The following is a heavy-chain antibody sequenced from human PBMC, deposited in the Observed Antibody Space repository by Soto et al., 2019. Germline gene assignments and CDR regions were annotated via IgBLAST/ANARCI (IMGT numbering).Heavy chain of an antibody. CDR3: TRDLGCGGDCYSNYFDY. V-gene: IGHV3-49*03. J-gene: IGHJ4*02. CDR2: IKSKGYGGTT. D-gene: IGHD2-21*02. Sequence: GGSLRLSCTASGFNFGDYAMSWFRQAPGKGLEWVGFIKSKGYGGTTDYAASVKGRFTISRDDSKSIAYLQMNSLKTEDTAVYYCTRDLGCGGDCYSNYFDYWGQGALVTVSS. CDR1: GFNFGDYA.